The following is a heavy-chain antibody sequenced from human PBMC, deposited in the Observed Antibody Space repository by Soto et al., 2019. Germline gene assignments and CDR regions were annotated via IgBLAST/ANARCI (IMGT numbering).Heavy chain of an antibody. CDR3: ARRRVVTSFIRYYYGMDV. CDR2: MNPNSGNT. J-gene: IGHJ6*02. D-gene: IGHD2-15*01. Sequence: ASVKVSCKASGYTFTSYDINWVRQATGQVLEWMGWMNPNSGNTGYAQKFQGRVTMTRNTSISTAYMELSSLRSEDTAVYYCARRRVVTSFIRYYYGMDVWGQGTTVTVSS. V-gene: IGHV1-8*01. CDR1: GYTFTSYD.